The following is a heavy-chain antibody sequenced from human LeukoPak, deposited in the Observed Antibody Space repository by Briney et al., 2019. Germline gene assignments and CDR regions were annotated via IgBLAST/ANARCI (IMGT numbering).Heavy chain of an antibody. D-gene: IGHD3-9*01. CDR3: ARDSDWDRGAYYFDY. J-gene: IGHJ4*02. Sequence: GGSLRLSCAASGFTFSSYSMNWVRQAPGKGLEWVSSISSSSSYIYYADSVKGRSTISRDNAKNSLYLQMNSLRAEDTAVYYCARDSDWDRGAYYFDYWGQGTLVTISS. CDR2: ISSSSSYI. CDR1: GFTFSSYS. V-gene: IGHV3-21*01.